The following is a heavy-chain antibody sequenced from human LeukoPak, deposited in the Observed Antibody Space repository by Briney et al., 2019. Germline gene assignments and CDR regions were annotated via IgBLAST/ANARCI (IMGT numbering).Heavy chain of an antibody. CDR3: ARGDYYDTSGNYVDAFDV. Sequence: GGSLRLSCAASGFTFSRYWMSWVRQAPGKGLEWVANIKEDGSEKFYVDSVKGRFTTSRDNAKNALYLQMNSLRVEETAIYYCARGDYYDTSGNYVDAFDVWGQGTMVTVSS. CDR2: IKEDGSEK. D-gene: IGHD3-22*01. V-gene: IGHV3-7*04. CDR1: GFTFSRYW. J-gene: IGHJ3*01.